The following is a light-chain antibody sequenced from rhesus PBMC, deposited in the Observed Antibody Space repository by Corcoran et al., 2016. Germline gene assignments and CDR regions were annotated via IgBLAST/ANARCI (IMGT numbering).Light chain of an antibody. V-gene: IGKV3-24*04. CDR1: QSVGSY. J-gene: IGKJ3*01. Sequence: ETVVTQSPATLSLSPGERATLSCRASQSVGSYLAWYQQKPGQAPRLLIYGASSRATGIPDGFSGSGSGTDFTLTISSLEPEDVGVYYCQQSSNLFTFGPGTKLDIE. CDR3: QQSSNLFT. CDR2: GAS.